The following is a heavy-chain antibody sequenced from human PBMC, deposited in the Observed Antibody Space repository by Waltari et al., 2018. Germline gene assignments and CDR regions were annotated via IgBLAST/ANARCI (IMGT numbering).Heavy chain of an antibody. CDR2: ISSRSIYI. J-gene: IGHJ5*02. CDR3: ARIGDGYISP. V-gene: IGHV3-21*01. Sequence: EVQLVESGGGLVKPGGSLRLSCAASGFTFSSYSMNWVRQAPGKGLGGGSSISSRSIYIYYADSVKGRFTISRDNAKNSLYLQMNSLRAEDTAVYYCARIGDGYISPWGQGTLVTVSS. CDR1: GFTFSSYS. D-gene: IGHD5-12*01.